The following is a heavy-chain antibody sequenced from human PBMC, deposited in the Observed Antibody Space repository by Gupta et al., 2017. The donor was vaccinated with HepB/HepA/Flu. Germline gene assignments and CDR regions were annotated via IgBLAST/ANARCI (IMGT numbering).Heavy chain of an antibody. Sequence: QITLKESGPTLVKPTHTLPLTCTFPGFSLNTAGMGVGWIRQPPGKGLDWLAGMYWDNDKCYSPSLRSRLAITKDTYKNQVVHTITNMDPVDTATYYCAHTYRYCAGGNCYSRRFDYWGQGILVTVSS. D-gene: IGHD2-15*01. CDR2: MYWDNDK. CDR1: GFSLNTAGMG. J-gene: IGHJ4*02. CDR3: AHTYRYCAGGNCYSRRFDY. V-gene: IGHV2-5*02.